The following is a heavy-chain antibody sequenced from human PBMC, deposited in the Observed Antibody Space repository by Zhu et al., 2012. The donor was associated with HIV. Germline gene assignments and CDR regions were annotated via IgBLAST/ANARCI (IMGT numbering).Heavy chain of an antibody. CDR2: MYYSGRT. D-gene: IGHD1-20*01. CDR3: GRLRGITQTPIEY. Sequence: QVQLQESGPGLVKPSETLSLTCSVSGYSIRSGYYWGWIRQSPGKGLEWIGSMYYSGRTYQNPSLKSRVSISVDTSKNQVSLRLESVTGADTAIYYCGRLRGITQTPIEYWSQGILVTVSS. V-gene: IGHV4-38-2*02. CDR1: GYSIRSGYY. J-gene: IGHJ4*02.